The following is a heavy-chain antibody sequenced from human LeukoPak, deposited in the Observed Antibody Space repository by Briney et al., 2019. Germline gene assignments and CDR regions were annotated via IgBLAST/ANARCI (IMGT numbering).Heavy chain of an antibody. CDR1: GFTFSSYA. CDR3: AKDNRRHYTSGPNPDSIQ. Sequence: GGSLRLSCAASGFTFSSYAMHWVRQPPGKGLEWVSGISWNSGSIDYADSVKGRFTISRDNAKNSLYLQMNSLRVEDTAFYYYAKDNRRHYTSGPNPDSIQWGQAALVTVPS. D-gene: IGHD6-19*01. J-gene: IGHJ4*02. CDR2: ISWNSGSI. V-gene: IGHV3-9*01.